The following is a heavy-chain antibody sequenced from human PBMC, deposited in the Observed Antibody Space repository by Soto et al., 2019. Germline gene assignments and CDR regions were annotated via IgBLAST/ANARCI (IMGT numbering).Heavy chain of an antibody. V-gene: IGHV3-33*01. J-gene: IGHJ4*02. CDR1: GFTFSTSG. CDR3: ARVYDFWNAIDY. CDR2: IWIDGNVNYK. D-gene: IGHD3-3*01. Sequence: GGSLRVSCVVSGFTFSTSGMHWIRQAPGRGLEWVAVIWIDGNVNYKYYADSVKGRFTISRDNSKNTLYLQMNSLRVEDTALYYCARVYDFWNAIDYWGQGSLVTVSS.